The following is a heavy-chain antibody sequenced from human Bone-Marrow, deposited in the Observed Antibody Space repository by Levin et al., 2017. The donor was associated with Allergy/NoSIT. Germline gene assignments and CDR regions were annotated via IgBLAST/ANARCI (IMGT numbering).Heavy chain of an antibody. D-gene: IGHD3-10*01. CDR2: INAGNGNT. CDR3: ARESRATMVRGVITHSSSNGMDV. CDR1: GYTFTSYA. J-gene: IGHJ6*02. V-gene: IGHV1-3*01. Sequence: PGESLKISCKASGYTFTSYAMHWVRQAPGQRLEWMGWINAGNGNTKYSQKFQGRVTITRDTSASTAYMELSSLRSEDTAVYYCARESRATMVRGVITHSSSNGMDVWGQGTTVTVSS.